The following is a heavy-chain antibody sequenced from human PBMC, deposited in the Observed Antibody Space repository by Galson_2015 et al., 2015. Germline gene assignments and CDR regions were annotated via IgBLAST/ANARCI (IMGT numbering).Heavy chain of an antibody. D-gene: IGHD6-19*01. CDR3: AKDIGEGAAVTGVNH. CDR2: ISWNGGSI. V-gene: IGHV3-9*01. Sequence: SLRLSCAASGFNFDDYAMHWVRHAPGKGLEWVSRISWNGGSIGYADSVKGRFAISRDNAKNSLYLQMNSLRAEDTALYYCAKDIGEGAAVTGVNHWGQGTLVTVSS. J-gene: IGHJ5*02. CDR1: GFNFDDYA.